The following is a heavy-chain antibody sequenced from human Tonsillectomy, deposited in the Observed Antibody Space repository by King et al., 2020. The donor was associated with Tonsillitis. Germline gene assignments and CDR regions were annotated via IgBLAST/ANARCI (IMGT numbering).Heavy chain of an antibody. D-gene: IGHD3-22*01. CDR3: ARDRHDSSGYYPY. Sequence: QLVQSGAEVKKPGSSVKVSCKASGGTFISYAINWVRQAPGQGLECMGRIIPILGVANYAQKFQGTVTITADKSTNTAYMELSSLGSEDTAVYYCARDRHDSSGYYPYWGQGTLVTVSS. V-gene: IGHV1-69*09. CDR2: IIPILGVA. CDR1: GGTFISYA. J-gene: IGHJ4*02.